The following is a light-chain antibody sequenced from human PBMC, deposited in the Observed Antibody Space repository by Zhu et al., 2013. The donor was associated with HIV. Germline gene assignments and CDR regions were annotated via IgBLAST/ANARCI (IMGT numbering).Light chain of an antibody. Sequence: DIQLTQSPSFLSASVGDRVTLACRASQGITSYLAWYQQKPGKAPKLLIYAASTLQSGVPSRFSGSGSGTEFTLTITGLQPEDFATYYCHHVNDNPAFGPGTTVDFK. CDR2: AAS. CDR3: HHVNDNPA. CDR1: QGITSY. J-gene: IGKJ3*01. V-gene: IGKV1-9*01.